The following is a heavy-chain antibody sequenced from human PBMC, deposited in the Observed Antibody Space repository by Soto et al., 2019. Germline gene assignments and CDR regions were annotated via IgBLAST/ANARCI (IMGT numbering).Heavy chain of an antibody. CDR1: GFTFSKAI. V-gene: IGHV3-15*01. Sequence: GGSLRLSCAASGFTFSKAIMNWVRQAPGKGLEWVGRIKKLSDGGKADYSSPVDGRFTISRDDSKSILYLQMNSLRADDTGIYYCATALRNNGNDYLFVVDLWGQGTQVTFSS. J-gene: IGHJ6*02. CDR3: ATALRNNGNDYLFVVDL. CDR2: IKKLSDGGKA. D-gene: IGHD1-20*01.